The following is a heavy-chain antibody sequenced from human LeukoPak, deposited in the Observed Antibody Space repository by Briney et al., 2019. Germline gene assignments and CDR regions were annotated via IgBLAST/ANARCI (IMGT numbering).Heavy chain of an antibody. CDR2: TYYRSKWYN. V-gene: IGHV6-1*01. Sequence: SQTLSLTCAVSGDSFSNNSAAWNWIRQSPSRGLEWLGRTYYRSKWYNDYAVSVKSRITINPDTSKNQFSLHLNSVTPEDTAVYYCARGKWELLSHYWCFDLWGRGTLVTVSS. J-gene: IGHJ2*01. CDR3: ARGKWELLSHYWCFDL. CDR1: GDSFSNNSAA. D-gene: IGHD1-26*01.